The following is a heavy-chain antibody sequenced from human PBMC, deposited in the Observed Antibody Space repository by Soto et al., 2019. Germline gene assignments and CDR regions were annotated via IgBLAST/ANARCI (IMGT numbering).Heavy chain of an antibody. V-gene: IGHV1-69*04. CDR2: IIPILGIA. CDR1: GGTFSSYT. CDR3: ARERWLQDTRRHYYFDY. Sequence: SVKVSCKASGGTFSSYTISWVRQAPGQGLEWMGRIIPILGIANYAQKFQGRVTITADKSTSTAYMELSSLRSEDTAVYYCARERWLQDTRRHYYFDYWGQGTLVTVSS. D-gene: IGHD5-12*01. J-gene: IGHJ4*02.